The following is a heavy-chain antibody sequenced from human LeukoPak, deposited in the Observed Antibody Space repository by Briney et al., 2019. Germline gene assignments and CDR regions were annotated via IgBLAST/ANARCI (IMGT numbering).Heavy chain of an antibody. D-gene: IGHD3-3*01. V-gene: IGHV3-33*01. CDR3: ARGTNSLPGFF. J-gene: IGHJ4*02. CDR2: IWYDGSNK. CDR1: GFTFSSYG. Sequence: PGGSLRLSCAASGFTFSSYGMPWVRQAPGKGLEWVAVIWYDGSNKYYADSVKGRFTISRDNSKNTLYLQMNSLRAEDTAVYYCARGTNSLPGFFWGQGTLVTVSS.